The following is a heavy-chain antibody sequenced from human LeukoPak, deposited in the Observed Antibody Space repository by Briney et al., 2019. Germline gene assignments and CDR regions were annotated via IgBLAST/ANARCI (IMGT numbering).Heavy chain of an antibody. CDR1: GGSISNYY. D-gene: IGHD6-13*01. Sequence: SETLSLTCTVSGGSISNYYWNWIRQPAGKGLEWIGRISTSGSTNYNPSLKSRVTMSVDTSKNQFSLKLSSVTAADTAVYYCARDVSSSWFEGADWFDPWGQGTLVTVSS. V-gene: IGHV4-4*07. CDR2: ISTSGST. CDR3: ARDVSSSWFEGADWFDP. J-gene: IGHJ5*02.